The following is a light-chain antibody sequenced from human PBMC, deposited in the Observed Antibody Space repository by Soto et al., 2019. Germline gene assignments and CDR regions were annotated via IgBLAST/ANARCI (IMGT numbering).Light chain of an antibody. V-gene: IGKV3-15*01. CDR3: QQYNNWPPWT. CDR2: GAS. Sequence: EMVMTQSPATLSVSPGERATHSCRASQSVRSNLAWYQQKPGQAPRLLIYGASTRATGIPARFSGSGSGTEFTLTISSLQSEDFAVYYCQQYNNWPPWTFGQGTKVEIK. J-gene: IGKJ1*01. CDR1: QSVRSN.